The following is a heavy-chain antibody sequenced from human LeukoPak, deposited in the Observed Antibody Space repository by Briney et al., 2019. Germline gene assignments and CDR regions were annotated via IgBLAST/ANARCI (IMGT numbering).Heavy chain of an antibody. Sequence: GESLKISCKGSGYSFTSYWIGWVRQAPGQRPEWMGRINPGDGDTKYSQNFQGRVTFARDTSANTAFMELSSLRSEDTAVYYCARRGVTTRDSYYYAMHVWGQGTTVTVSS. CDR1: GYSFTSYW. D-gene: IGHD2-21*02. CDR2: INPGDGDT. V-gene: IGHV1-3*01. J-gene: IGHJ6*02. CDR3: ARRGVTTRDSYYYAMHV.